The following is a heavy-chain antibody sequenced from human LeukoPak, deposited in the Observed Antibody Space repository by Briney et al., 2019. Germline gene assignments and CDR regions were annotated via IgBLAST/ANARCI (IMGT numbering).Heavy chain of an antibody. CDR3: ATARYRGKVRGYSYGARYYYGMDV. Sequence: SETLSLTCAVYGGSFSGYYWSWIRQPPGKGLEWIGEINHSGSTNYNPSLKSRVTIAVDTSKNQFSLKLSSVTAADTAVYYCATARYRGKVRGYSYGARYYYGMDVWGQGTMVTVSS. CDR2: INHSGST. CDR1: GGSFSGYY. V-gene: IGHV4-34*01. D-gene: IGHD5-18*01. J-gene: IGHJ6*02.